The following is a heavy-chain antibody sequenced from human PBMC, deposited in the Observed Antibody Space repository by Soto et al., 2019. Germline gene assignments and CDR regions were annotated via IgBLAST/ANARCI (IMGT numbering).Heavy chain of an antibody. D-gene: IGHD6-13*01. J-gene: IGHJ6*02. Sequence: EVQLVESGGGLVQPGGSLRLSCAASGFTFSSYWMHWVRQAPGKGLVWVSRINSDGSSTSYADSVKGRFTISRDNAKNTLYLQMNSLRAEDTAVYYCAKDSRGGSSWYRVTPFSYGMDVWGQGTTVTVSS. CDR2: INSDGSST. V-gene: IGHV3-74*01. CDR1: GFTFSSYW. CDR3: AKDSRGGSSWYRVTPFSYGMDV.